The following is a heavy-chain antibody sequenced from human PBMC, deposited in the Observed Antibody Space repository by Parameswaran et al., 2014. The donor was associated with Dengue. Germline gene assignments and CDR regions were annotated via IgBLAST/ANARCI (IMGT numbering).Heavy chain of an antibody. V-gene: IGHV3-21*01. CDR3: ARGGTAAQFDL. CDR2: FSSSSSSI. Sequence: KWIRQPPGKGLEWVSSFSSSSSSIYYADSVKGRFSISRDNAKKSLYLQMNSLRAEDTAVYYCARGGTAAQFDLWGQGTLVTVSS. D-gene: IGHD6-13*01. J-gene: IGHJ5*02.